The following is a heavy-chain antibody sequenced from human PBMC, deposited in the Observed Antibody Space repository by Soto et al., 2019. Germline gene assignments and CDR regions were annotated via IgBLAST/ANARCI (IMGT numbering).Heavy chain of an antibody. D-gene: IGHD5-18*01. J-gene: IGHJ4*02. CDR2: ISTYYDNT. CDR3: ATDPPRRYNSGQGLDY. Sequence: ASLKVSGKASGYTFTSYGISWVRQAPGQGLEWMGWISTYYDNTNYAQNLRGRVTMTTDTSKSTAYMELRSLRSDDTAVYYCATDPPRRYNSGQGLDYWGQGTLVTVSS. CDR1: GYTFTSYG. V-gene: IGHV1-18*04.